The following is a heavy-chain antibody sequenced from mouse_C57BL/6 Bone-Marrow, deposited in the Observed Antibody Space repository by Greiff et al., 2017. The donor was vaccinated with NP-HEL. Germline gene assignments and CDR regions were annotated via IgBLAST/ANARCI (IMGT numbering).Heavy chain of an antibody. D-gene: IGHD2-1*01. CDR2: IWRGGST. Sequence: VQGVESGPGLVQPSQSLSITCTVSGFSLTSYGVHWVRQSPGKGLEWLGVIWRGGSTDYNAAFMSRLSITKDNSKSQVIFKMNSLQADDTAIYYCATTSLIYYGNYAWFAYWGQGTLVTVSA. CDR3: ATTSLIYYGNYAWFAY. CDR1: GFSLTSYG. J-gene: IGHJ3*01. V-gene: IGHV2-5*01.